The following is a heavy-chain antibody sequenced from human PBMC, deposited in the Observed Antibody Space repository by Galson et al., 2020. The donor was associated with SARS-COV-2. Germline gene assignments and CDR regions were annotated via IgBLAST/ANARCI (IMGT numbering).Heavy chain of an antibody. V-gene: IGHV3-7*01. Sequence: GESLKISCAASGFTFSSYWMSWVRQAPGKGLEWVANIKQDGSEKYYVDSVKGRFTISRDNAKNSLYLQMNSLRAEDTAVYYCARVPGLERRSSPYYYYGMDVWGQGTTVTVSS. D-gene: IGHD1-1*01. CDR3: ARVPGLERRSSPYYYYGMDV. CDR1: GFTFSSYW. J-gene: IGHJ6*02. CDR2: IKQDGSEK.